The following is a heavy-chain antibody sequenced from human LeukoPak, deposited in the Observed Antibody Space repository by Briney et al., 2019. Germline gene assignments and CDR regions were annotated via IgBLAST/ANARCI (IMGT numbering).Heavy chain of an antibody. V-gene: IGHV4-34*01. CDR3: VTGPAVVVPTVMLEGAFEV. J-gene: IGHJ3*01. CDR2: INHSGRS. Sequence: SETLSLTCAVSGGSFSDYCWHWVRQAPGKGLEWIGEINHSGRSFHNPSLKSRVTTSVDLSKNQFSLKLTSVAAADTAVYYCVTGPAVVVPTVMLEGAFEVWAQGTMVTVSP. D-gene: IGHD2-2*01. CDR1: GGSFSDYC.